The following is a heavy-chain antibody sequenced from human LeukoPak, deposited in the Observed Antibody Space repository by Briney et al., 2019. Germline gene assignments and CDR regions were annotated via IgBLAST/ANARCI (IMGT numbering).Heavy chain of an antibody. Sequence: RGESLKISCKASGYSFTHYWIGWVRQMPGKGLEWMGIIYPGDSDTKYSPSFQGQVTISADKSISTAYLQRSSLKASDTAMYYCARRITIFGDGNWFDFWGQGTLVTVSS. V-gene: IGHV5-51*01. D-gene: IGHD3-3*01. CDR2: IYPGDSDT. CDR1: GYSFTHYW. CDR3: ARRITIFGDGNWFDF. J-gene: IGHJ5*01.